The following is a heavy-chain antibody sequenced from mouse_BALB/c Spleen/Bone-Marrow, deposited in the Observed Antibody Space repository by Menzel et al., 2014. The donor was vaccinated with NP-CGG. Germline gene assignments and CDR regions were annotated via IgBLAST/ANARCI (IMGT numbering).Heavy chain of an antibody. CDR2: IRSESNNYAA. V-gene: IGHV10S3*01. Sequence: DVKLVESGGGLVQPKGSLKLSCAASGFTFNTNAMNWVRQAPGKGLEWVARIRSESNNYAAYYADTVKDRFTISRDDSQSVLYLQMNNWKTEDTAMYYCVGYPFAYWGQGTLVTVSA. J-gene: IGHJ3*01. CDR3: VGYPFAY. CDR1: GFTFNTNA. D-gene: IGHD2-2*01.